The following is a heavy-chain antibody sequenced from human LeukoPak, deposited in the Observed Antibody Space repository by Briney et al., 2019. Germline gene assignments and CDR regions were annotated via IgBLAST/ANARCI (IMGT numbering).Heavy chain of an antibody. J-gene: IGHJ6*02. Sequence: GGSLRLSCVASGFTLSDHYMDWVRQAPGKGLEWISRTKNRANSHITQYAASVNGRFIASRDDSKNSLFLQMNSLKAEDTAVYYCARDTDTALDVWGQGTTVTVSS. CDR3: ARDTDTALDV. CDR2: TKNRANSHIT. CDR1: GFTLSDHY. V-gene: IGHV3-72*01.